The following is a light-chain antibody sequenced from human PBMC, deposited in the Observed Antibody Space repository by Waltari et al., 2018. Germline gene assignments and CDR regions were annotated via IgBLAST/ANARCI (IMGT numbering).Light chain of an antibody. J-gene: IGLJ1*01. CDR3: SSYTTTSTYV. CDR2: DVN. CDR1: SRDVGAYND. V-gene: IGLV2-14*03. Sequence: QSALTQPASVSGSPGQSITIPCAGTSRDVGAYNDVAWYQQHSGKAPKLIISDVNNRPSGVSNRFSGSKSGNTASLIISGLQADDEADYYCSSYTTTSTYVFGTGTTVSVL.